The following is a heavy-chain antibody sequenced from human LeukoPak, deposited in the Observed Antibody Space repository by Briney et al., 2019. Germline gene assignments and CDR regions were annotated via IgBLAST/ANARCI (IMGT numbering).Heavy chain of an antibody. CDR2: INSDESLT. Sequence: PGGSLRLSCGASGFRYYNVRRQWLRQAPGKGLVWVSRINSDESLTTYAGSVKGRFTISRDNAKNTLSLHMNSLRAEDTAVYYCTRRYCSGGTCYFDDWGQGTLVTVSS. CDR1: GFRYYNVR. J-gene: IGHJ4*02. D-gene: IGHD2-15*01. V-gene: IGHV3-74*03. CDR3: TRRYCSGGTCYFDD.